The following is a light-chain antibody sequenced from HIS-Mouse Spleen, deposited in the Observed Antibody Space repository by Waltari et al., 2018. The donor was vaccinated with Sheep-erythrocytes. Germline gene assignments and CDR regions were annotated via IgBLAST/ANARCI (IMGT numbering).Light chain of an antibody. CDR2: AAS. CDR3: QQSYSTPRT. J-gene: IGKJ1*01. CDR1: QSISSY. Sequence: DIQMTQSPSSLSASVGERVNIPCRASQSISSYLNWYQQNPGKAPKLLIYAASSLQSGVPSRFSGSGSGTDFTLTISSLQPEDFATYYCQQSYSTPRTFGQGTKVEIK. V-gene: IGKV1-39*01.